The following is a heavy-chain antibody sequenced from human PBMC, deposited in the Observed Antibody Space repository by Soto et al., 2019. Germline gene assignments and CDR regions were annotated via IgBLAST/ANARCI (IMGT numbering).Heavy chain of an antibody. D-gene: IGHD5-12*01. CDR3: ARDEGDGHNYLGSPDY. CDR1: GFTFSSYS. V-gene: IGHV3-21*01. Sequence: VGSLRISCAASGFTFSSYSMNWVRQAPGKGLEWVSSISSSSSYIYYADSVKGRFTISRDNAKNSLYLQMNSLRAEDTAVYYCARDEGDGHNYLGSPDYWGQGTMVTVSS. CDR2: ISSSSSYI. J-gene: IGHJ4*02.